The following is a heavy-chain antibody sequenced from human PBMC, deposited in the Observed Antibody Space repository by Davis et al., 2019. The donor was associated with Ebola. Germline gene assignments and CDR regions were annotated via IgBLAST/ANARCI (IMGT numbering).Heavy chain of an antibody. CDR3: ARGGVGAPVDY. V-gene: IGHV1-69*13. CDR2: IIPILGAT. CDR1: GGTFSSHA. Sequence: AASVKVSCKASGGTFSSHAVSWVRQAPGQGLEWMGGIIPILGATNYAQSFQGRVTITADESTSTAYMELSSLRSEDTAVYYCARGGVGAPVDYWGQGTLVTVSS. J-gene: IGHJ4*02. D-gene: IGHD1-26*01.